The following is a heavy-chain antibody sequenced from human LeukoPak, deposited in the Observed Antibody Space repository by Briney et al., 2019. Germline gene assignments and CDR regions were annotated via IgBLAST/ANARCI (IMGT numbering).Heavy chain of an antibody. D-gene: IGHD3-22*01. CDR1: GFTVSSNY. CDR2: IYSGGST. CDR3: ARDDSSGYDY. Sequence: GGSLRLSCAASGFTVSSNYMSWARQAPGKGLEWVSVIYSGGSTYYADSVKGRFTISRHNSKNTLYLQMNSLRAEDTAVYYCARDDSSGYDYWGQGTLVTVSS. V-gene: IGHV3-53*04. J-gene: IGHJ4*02.